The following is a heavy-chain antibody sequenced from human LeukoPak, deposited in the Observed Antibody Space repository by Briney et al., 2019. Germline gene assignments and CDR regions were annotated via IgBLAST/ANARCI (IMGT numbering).Heavy chain of an antibody. CDR1: GSSISSYY. V-gene: IGHV4-59*01. J-gene: IGHJ6*03. CDR3: ARSSSLRSWYYMDV. D-gene: IGHD2-2*01. CDR2: VYYSGST. Sequence: KPSETLSLTCTVSGSSISSYYWSWIRQPPGKGLEWIGYVYYSGSTNYNPSLKSRVTISVDTSKNQFSLKLSSVTAADTAVYYCARSSSLRSWYYMDVWGKGTTVTVSS.